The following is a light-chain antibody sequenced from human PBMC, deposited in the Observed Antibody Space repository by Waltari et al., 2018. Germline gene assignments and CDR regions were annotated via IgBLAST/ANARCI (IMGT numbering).Light chain of an antibody. CDR2: HTS. CDR1: QAISGY. J-gene: IGKJ3*01. Sequence: DFQMTQSPFSLSASVGDRVTITCRASQAISGYLNWYQQKPGEAPKVLIYHTSRLETGVPSRFSGGGSGTEFALTITSLQPGDFATYFCQQYYTFPFTFRPGTKLELK. CDR3: QQYYTFPFT. V-gene: IGKV1-17*01.